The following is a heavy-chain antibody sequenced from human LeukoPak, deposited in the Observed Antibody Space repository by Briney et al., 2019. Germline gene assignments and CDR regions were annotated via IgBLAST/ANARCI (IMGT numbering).Heavy chain of an antibody. CDR1: GFTFSSYG. CDR3: AKEDYGDHTGYNWFDP. V-gene: IGHV3-33*06. CDR2: IWYDGSNK. J-gene: IGHJ5*02. Sequence: GESLKISCAASGFTFSSYGMHWVRQAPGKGLEWVAVIWYDGSNKYYADSVKGRFTISRDNSKNTLYLQMNSLRAEDTAVYYCAKEDYGDHTGYNWFDPWGQGTLVTVSS. D-gene: IGHD4-17*01.